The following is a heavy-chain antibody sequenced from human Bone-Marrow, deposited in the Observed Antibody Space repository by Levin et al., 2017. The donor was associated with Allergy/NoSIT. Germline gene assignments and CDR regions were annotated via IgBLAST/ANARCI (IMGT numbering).Heavy chain of an antibody. CDR3: ARDQSRYSSSWYCGGWYYYYGMDV. V-gene: IGHV3-7*01. J-gene: IGHJ6*02. Sequence: GESLKISCAASGFTFSSYWMSWVRQAPGKGLEWVANIKQDGSEKYYVDSVKGRFTISRDNAKNSLYLQMNSLRAEDTAVYYCARDQSRYSSSWYCGGWYYYYGMDVWGQGTTVTVSS. CDR1: GFTFSSYW. D-gene: IGHD6-13*01. CDR2: IKQDGSEK.